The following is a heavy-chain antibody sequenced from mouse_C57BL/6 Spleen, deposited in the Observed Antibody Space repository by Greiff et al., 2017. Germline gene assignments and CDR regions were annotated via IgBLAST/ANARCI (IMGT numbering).Heavy chain of an antibody. CDR2: LWWDDDK. D-gene: IGHD1-1*01. CDR3: ARKPHYYGSSYGDFDF. Sequence: QVTLKVSGPGILQPSQTLSLTCSFSGFSLSTFGMGVGWLRQPSGKGLEWLAHLWWDDDKYYNPALKSRLTISKDTSKNQVFHKIANVYTADTATYYCARKPHYYGSSYGDFDFWGTGTTVTVAS. J-gene: IGHJ1*03. CDR1: GFSLSTFGMG. V-gene: IGHV8-8*01.